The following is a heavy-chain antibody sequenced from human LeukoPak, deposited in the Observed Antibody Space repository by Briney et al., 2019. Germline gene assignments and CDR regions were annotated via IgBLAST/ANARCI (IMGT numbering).Heavy chain of an antibody. CDR1: GGTFSSYA. Sequence: SVKVSCKASGGTFSSYAISWVRQAPGQGLEWMGGIIPIFGTANYAQKFQGRVTITADESTSTAYMELSSLRSEDTAVYYCAGWGYYDSSDPHYYYYGMDVWGQGTTVTVSS. D-gene: IGHD3-22*01. J-gene: IGHJ6*02. CDR3: AGWGYYDSSDPHYYYYGMDV. V-gene: IGHV1-69*13. CDR2: IIPIFGTA.